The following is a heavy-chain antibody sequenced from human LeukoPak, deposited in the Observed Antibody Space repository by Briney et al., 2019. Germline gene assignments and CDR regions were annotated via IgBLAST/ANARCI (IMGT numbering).Heavy chain of an antibody. J-gene: IGHJ5*02. CDR1: GYTFTGYY. CDR3: ARVRGYSGYDSGSRWFDP. V-gene: IGHV1-2*06. CDR2: INPNSGGT. D-gene: IGHD5-12*01. Sequence: ASVKVSCKASGYTFTGYYMHWVRQAPGQGLEWMGRINPNSGGTNYAQKFQGRVTMTRDTSISTAYMELSRLRSDDTAVYHCARVRGYSGYDSGSRWFDPWGQGTLVTVSS.